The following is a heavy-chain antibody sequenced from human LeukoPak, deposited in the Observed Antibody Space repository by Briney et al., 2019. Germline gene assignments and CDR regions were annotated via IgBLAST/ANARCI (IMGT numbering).Heavy chain of an antibody. CDR3: ARDRHYYDTSGDRSYFFDY. Sequence: GGSLRLSYAASGFTVSHNYMSWVRQAPGKGLEWVSIIYNDGSSYYADSVKGRFTISRDNSKNTVYLQMNSLRAEDTAVYYCARDRHYYDTSGDRSYFFDYWGQGTLVIVSS. J-gene: IGHJ4*02. CDR1: GFTVSHNY. D-gene: IGHD3-22*01. V-gene: IGHV3-53*01. CDR2: IYNDGSS.